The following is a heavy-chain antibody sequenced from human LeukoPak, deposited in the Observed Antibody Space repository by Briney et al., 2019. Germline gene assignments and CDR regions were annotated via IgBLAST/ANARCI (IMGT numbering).Heavy chain of an antibody. Sequence: GGSLRLSCAASGFTFSDYYMSWIRQAPGKGLEWVSYISSSGSTIYYADSVKGRFTISRDNAKNSLYLQMNSLRAEDTALYYCAKDTVWFGEPQGSYGMDVWGQGTTVTVSS. V-gene: IGHV3-11*01. J-gene: IGHJ6*02. CDR1: GFTFSDYY. CDR3: AKDTVWFGEPQGSYGMDV. CDR2: ISSSGSTI. D-gene: IGHD3-10*01.